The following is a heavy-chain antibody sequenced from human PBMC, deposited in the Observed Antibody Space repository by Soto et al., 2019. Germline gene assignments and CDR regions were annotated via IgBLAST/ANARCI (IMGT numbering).Heavy chain of an antibody. J-gene: IGHJ6*02. V-gene: IGHV4-39*01. CDR3: AGADVDNLYYGMDV. Sequence: SETLSLTCTVSGGSISSSSYYWGWIRQPPGKGLEWIGSIYYSGSTYYNPSLKSRVTISLDTSKNQFSLKLGSVTAADTAVYYCAGADVDNLYYGMDVWGQGTTVT. D-gene: IGHD5-12*01. CDR1: GGSISSSSYY. CDR2: IYYSGST.